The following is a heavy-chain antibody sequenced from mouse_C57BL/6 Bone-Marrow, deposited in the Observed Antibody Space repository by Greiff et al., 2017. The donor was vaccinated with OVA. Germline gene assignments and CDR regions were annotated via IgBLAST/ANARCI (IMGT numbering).Heavy chain of an antibody. CDR1: GYSFTGYY. CDR3: AREVRLSGTKAMDY. Sequence: DVKLQESGPELVKPGASVKISCKASGYSFTGYYMHWVKQSHGNILDWIGYIYPYNGVSSYNQKFKGKATLTVDKSSSTAYMQLKSLTSEDSAVYYCAREVRLSGTKAMDYWGQGTSVTVSS. V-gene: IGHV1-31*01. CDR2: IYPYNGVS. D-gene: IGHD3-2*02. J-gene: IGHJ4*01.